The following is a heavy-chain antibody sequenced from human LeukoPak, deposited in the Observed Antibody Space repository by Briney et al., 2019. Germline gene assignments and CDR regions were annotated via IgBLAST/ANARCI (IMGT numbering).Heavy chain of an antibody. D-gene: IGHD3-16*02. Sequence: ASVKVSCKASGYTFTSYDINWVRQATGQGLEWMGWMNPNSGNTGHAQKFQGRVTMTRNTSISTAYMELGSLRSEDTAVYYCAAYMITFGGVIVQDYWGQGTLVTVSS. J-gene: IGHJ4*02. CDR2: MNPNSGNT. CDR3: AAYMITFGGVIVQDY. V-gene: IGHV1-8*01. CDR1: GYTFTSYD.